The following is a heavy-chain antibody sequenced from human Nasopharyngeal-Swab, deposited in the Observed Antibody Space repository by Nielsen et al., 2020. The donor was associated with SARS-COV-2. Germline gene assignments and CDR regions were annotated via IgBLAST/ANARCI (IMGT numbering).Heavy chain of an antibody. Sequence: SVKVSCKASGGTFSSYAISWVRQAPGQGLEWMGGIIPIFGTPNYAQEFQGRVTISADESTSTAYMELSSLRSEDTAVYYCARASDGSENYYHFDYWGQGTLVTVSS. CDR2: IIPIFGTP. CDR3: ARASDGSENYYHFDY. D-gene: IGHD3-10*01. V-gene: IGHV1-69*13. CDR1: GGTFSSYA. J-gene: IGHJ4*02.